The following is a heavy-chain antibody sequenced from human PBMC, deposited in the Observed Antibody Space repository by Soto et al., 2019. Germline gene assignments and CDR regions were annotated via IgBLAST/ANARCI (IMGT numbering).Heavy chain of an antibody. CDR2: ISAYNGNT. D-gene: IGHD3-10*01. CDR1: GYTFTSYG. Sequence: ASVKVSCKASGYTFTSYGISWVRQAPGQGLEWMGWISAYNGNTNYAQKLQGRVTMTTDTSTSTAYMELRSLRSDDTGVYYCARDPRDLLWFGELFDPYYYYYGMDVWGQGTTVTVSS. V-gene: IGHV1-18*01. CDR3: ARDPRDLLWFGELFDPYYYYYGMDV. J-gene: IGHJ6*02.